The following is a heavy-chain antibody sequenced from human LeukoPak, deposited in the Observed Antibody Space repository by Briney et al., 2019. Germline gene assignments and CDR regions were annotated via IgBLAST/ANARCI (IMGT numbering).Heavy chain of an antibody. CDR1: GWTFSSYE. Sequence: GGSLRLSCAASGWTFSSYEMNRVRQAPGKGLEWVSYISSSGSTIYYADSVKGRFTISRDNAKNSLYLQMNSLRAEDTAVYYCARDDGRVAAFDIWGQGTMVTVSS. D-gene: IGHD5-24*01. CDR2: ISSSGSTI. CDR3: ARDDGRVAAFDI. J-gene: IGHJ3*02. V-gene: IGHV3-48*03.